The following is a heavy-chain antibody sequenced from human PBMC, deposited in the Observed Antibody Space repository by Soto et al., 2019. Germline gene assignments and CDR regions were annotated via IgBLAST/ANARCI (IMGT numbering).Heavy chain of an antibody. CDR1: GFTFSSYA. J-gene: IGHJ4*02. Sequence: GGSLRLSCAASGFTFSSYAMSWVRQAPGKGLEWVSAISGSGGSTYYADSVKGRFTISRDNSKNTLYLQMNSLRAEDTAVYYCAKDGHYYGSGSYYPFDYWGQGTLVTVSS. D-gene: IGHD3-10*01. CDR2: ISGSGGST. V-gene: IGHV3-23*01. CDR3: AKDGHYYGSGSYYPFDY.